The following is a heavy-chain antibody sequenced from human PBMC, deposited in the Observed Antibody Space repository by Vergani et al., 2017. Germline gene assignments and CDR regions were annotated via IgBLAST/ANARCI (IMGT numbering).Heavy chain of an antibody. V-gene: IGHV3-30*04. CDR2: ISHDGSHK. J-gene: IGHJ3*02. CDR1: GFTFSTYA. D-gene: IGHD4-23*01. Sequence: QVQLVESGGGVVQPGRSLRLSCAAPGFTFSTYAMHWVRKAPGKGLGWVAVISHDGSHKYYAASVKGRFTSSRDNSKNTLYLKMNSMRAEDTAVYNCARDRSNGDGGSSGDAFHIWGQGTMVTVSS. CDR3: ARDRSNGDGGSSGDAFHI.